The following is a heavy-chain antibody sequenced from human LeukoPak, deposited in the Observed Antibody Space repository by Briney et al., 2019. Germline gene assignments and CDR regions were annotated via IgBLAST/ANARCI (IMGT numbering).Heavy chain of an antibody. V-gene: IGHV4-30-4*01. CDR2: IYYSGST. CDR1: GGSISSGDYY. Sequence: SQTLSLTCTVSGGSISSGDYYWSWIRQPPGKGLEWIGYIYYSGSTYYNPSLKSRVTISVDTSKNQFSLKLSSVTAADTAVYYCARPGYSSGWYDWYFELWGRGTLVTDSS. J-gene: IGHJ2*01. D-gene: IGHD6-19*01. CDR3: ARPGYSSGWYDWYFEL.